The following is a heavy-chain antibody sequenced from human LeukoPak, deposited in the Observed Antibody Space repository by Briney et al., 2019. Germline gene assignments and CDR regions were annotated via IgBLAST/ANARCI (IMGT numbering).Heavy chain of an antibody. Sequence: GGSLRLSCAASGFTVSSNYKSWVRQAPGKGLEWVSVIYSGGSTYYADSVKGRFTISRDNSKNTLYLQMNSLRAEDTAVYYCAREAWYYDSTVEVWGQGTLVTVSS. CDR1: GFTVSSNY. D-gene: IGHD3-22*01. CDR3: AREAWYYDSTVEV. J-gene: IGHJ4*02. CDR2: IYSGGST. V-gene: IGHV3-66*01.